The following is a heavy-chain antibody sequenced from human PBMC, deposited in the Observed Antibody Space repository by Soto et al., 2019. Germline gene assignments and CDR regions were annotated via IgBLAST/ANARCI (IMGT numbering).Heavy chain of an antibody. CDR1: GFTFSSGI. CDR3: AKRGYYCFDY. V-gene: IGHV3-23*01. Sequence: EVQLLESGGGLVQPGGSLRLSCAASGFTFSSGIMSWVRQVPGKGLEWVSTITASGGDTYYADYVKGRFTISRDNSRNTLYLQVNSLRVEDTALYYCAKRGYYCFDYWGQGALVTVSS. CDR2: ITASGGDT. D-gene: IGHD6-13*01. J-gene: IGHJ4*02.